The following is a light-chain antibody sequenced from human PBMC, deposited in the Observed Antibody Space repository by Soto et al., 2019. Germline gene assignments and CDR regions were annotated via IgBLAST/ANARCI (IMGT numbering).Light chain of an antibody. Sequence: EIVLTQSPATLSLSPGERATLSCRASQSVSSYLAWYQQKPGQAPRLLIYDASNRATGIPARFSGSGSGTDFTLTLSSLEPEDFAVYYCQQRSNLWTFGQGTKVEIK. CDR2: DAS. J-gene: IGKJ1*01. CDR1: QSVSSY. CDR3: QQRSNLWT. V-gene: IGKV3-11*01.